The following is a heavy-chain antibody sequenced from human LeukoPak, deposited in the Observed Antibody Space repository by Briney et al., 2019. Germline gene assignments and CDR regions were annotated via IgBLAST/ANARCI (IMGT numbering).Heavy chain of an antibody. V-gene: IGHV3-15*01. CDR3: TTSIAAAGMAPLIDY. CDR2: IKSKTDGGTT. CDR1: GFTFSNAW. J-gene: IGHJ4*02. Sequence: GGSLRLSCAASGFTFSNAWMSWVRQAPGKGLEWVGRIKSKTDGGTTDYAAPVKGRFTISRDDSKNTLYLQMNSLKTEDTAVYYCTTSIAAAGMAPLIDYWGQGTLVTVSS. D-gene: IGHD6-13*01.